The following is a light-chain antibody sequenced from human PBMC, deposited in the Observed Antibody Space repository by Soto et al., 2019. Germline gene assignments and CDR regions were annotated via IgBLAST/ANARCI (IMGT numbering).Light chain of an antibody. CDR1: QSISSY. Sequence: DIQMTQSPSSLSASVGDRVTITCRASQSISSYLNWYQQKPGKAPKLLIYAASSLQSGVRSRFSGSGSGTDFALTISSLQPEDFATYYCQQSYSTPLTCGGGTKVEIK. CDR3: QQSYSTPLT. V-gene: IGKV1-39*01. J-gene: IGKJ4*01. CDR2: AAS.